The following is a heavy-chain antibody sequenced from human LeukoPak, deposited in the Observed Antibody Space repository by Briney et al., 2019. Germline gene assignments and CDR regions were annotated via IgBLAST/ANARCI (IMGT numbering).Heavy chain of an antibody. J-gene: IGHJ4*02. CDR2: IYSGGST. CDR1: GFTVSSNY. D-gene: IGHD3-22*01. V-gene: IGHV3-66*01. Sequence: GGSLRLSCAASGFTVSSNYMSWVRQAPGKGLEWVSVIYSGGSTYYADSVKGRFTISRDNSKNTLYLQMNSLRAEDTAVYYCATHSSGYYNYFDYWGQGTLVTVSS. CDR3: ATHSSGYYNYFDY.